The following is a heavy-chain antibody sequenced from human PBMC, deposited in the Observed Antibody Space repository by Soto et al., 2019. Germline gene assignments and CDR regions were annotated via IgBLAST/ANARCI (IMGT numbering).Heavy chain of an antibody. V-gene: IGHV3-30*04. D-gene: IGHD6-6*01. Sequence: QVQLVESGGGVVQPGGSLRLSCATSGFFFSGYAMHWVRQTPGKGLEWVAVISYDGKEKYYADSAEGRFTISRESSGVTLYLQMSSLRVEDTAVYYCARGRGLAARRQHLDHWGQGTLVTVSS. CDR2: ISYDGKEK. J-gene: IGHJ4*02. CDR1: GFFFSGYA. CDR3: ARGRGLAARRQHLDH.